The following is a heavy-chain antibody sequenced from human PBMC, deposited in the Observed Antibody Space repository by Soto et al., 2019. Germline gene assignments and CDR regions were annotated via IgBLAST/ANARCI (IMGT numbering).Heavy chain of an antibody. Sequence: QITLKESGPTLVKPTQTLTLTCTVSGFSLMTNGVGVGWFRQPPGKALEWLALIYRDDDKRYRPSLNSRVTVTKDNNKNQVVLTMTSMDPVDTATYYCAHTVARGTYWETFNYWGQGTLASVSS. D-gene: IGHD1-26*01. CDR3: AHTVARGTYWETFNY. V-gene: IGHV2-5*02. CDR2: IYRDDDK. CDR1: GFSLMTNGVG. J-gene: IGHJ4*02.